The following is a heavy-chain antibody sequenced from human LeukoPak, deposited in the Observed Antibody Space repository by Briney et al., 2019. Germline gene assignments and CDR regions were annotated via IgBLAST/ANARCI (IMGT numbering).Heavy chain of an antibody. D-gene: IGHD3-3*02. CDR2: INPSGGTT. CDR1: GYTXTSYY. J-gene: IGHJ3*02. V-gene: IGHV1-46*01. Sequence: ASVKVSCKASGYTXTSYYMHWVRQAPGQGLEWMGIINPSGGTTSYAQKFQGRVTMTRDTSTSTVYMELSSLRSEDTAVYYCARVPIFGVGPLLDAFDIWGQGTMVTVSS. CDR3: ARVPIFGVGPLLDAFDI.